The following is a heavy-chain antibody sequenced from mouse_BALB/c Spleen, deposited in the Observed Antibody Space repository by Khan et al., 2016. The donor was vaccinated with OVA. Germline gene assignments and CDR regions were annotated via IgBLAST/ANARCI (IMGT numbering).Heavy chain of an antibody. Sequence: VQLKESGAERVRPGALVKLSCKASGFNIKDYYILWGKQRPEQGLEGIGWSDPDKGKTRDDPKFQAKAVITAETASKTAYLQLSSLTSEDTSVYYCARRGFGNYWFAYWGQGTLVTVSA. D-gene: IGHD2-1*01. CDR2: SDPDKGKT. CDR3: ARRGFGNYWFAY. J-gene: IGHJ3*01. V-gene: IGHV14-1*02. CDR1: GFNIKDYY.